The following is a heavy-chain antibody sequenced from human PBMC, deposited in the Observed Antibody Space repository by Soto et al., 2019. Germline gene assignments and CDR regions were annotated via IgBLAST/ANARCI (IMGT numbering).Heavy chain of an antibody. J-gene: IGHJ3*02. D-gene: IGHD6-13*01. CDR3: ARQYSSTWYWEAFDI. CDR2: INAVNGNT. Sequence: SLKVSCKASGYSFSTSATHWVRQAPGQRLEWMGWINAVNGNTKYSENLQGRVTITRDTSASTVYMELSSLRSEDTAVYYCARQYSSTWYWEAFDIWGQGTMVTVSS. V-gene: IGHV1-3*01. CDR1: GYSFSTSA.